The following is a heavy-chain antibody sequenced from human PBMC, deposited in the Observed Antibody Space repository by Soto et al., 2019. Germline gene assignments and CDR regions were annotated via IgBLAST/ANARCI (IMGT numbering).Heavy chain of an antibody. D-gene: IGHD2-15*01. CDR1: GFTFNTYG. J-gene: IGHJ6*02. CDR2: IWYDGGIK. CDR3: ARIDCTGGSCRPYAYYGLDV. Sequence: SLRLSCAASGFTFNTYGMHWVRQAPGKGLEWVAVIWYDGGIKYYADSAKGRFTVSRDNSRNTLYLQMNSLRVEDTAVYYCARIDCTGGSCRPYAYYGLDVWGQGTTVTVSS. V-gene: IGHV3-33*01.